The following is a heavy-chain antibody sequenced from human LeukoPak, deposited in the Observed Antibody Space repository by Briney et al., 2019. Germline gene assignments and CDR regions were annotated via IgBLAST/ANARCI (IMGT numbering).Heavy chain of an antibody. Sequence: ASVKVSCMASGYTFTGYYMHWVRQAPGQGLEWMGWINPNSGGTNYAQKFQGRVTMTRDTSISTAYMELSRLRSDDTAVYYCARSGSYPECNWFVPWRGDTLLPVSS. CDR1: GYTFTGYY. CDR3: ARSGSYPECNWFVP. CDR2: INPNSGGT. J-gene: IGHJ5*02. V-gene: IGHV1-2*02. D-gene: IGHD1-26*01.